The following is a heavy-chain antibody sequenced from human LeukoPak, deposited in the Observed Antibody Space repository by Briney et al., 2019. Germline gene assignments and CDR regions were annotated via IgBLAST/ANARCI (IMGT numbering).Heavy chain of an antibody. D-gene: IGHD3-10*02. Sequence: ASVKVSCKASGYTFTGYYMHWVRQAPGQGLEWMGWINPNSGGTNYAQKFQGRVTMTRDTSISTAYMELSRLRSDDTAVYYCARCSRPDYYYYYMDVWGKGTTVTISS. CDR1: GYTFTGYY. CDR2: INPNSGGT. CDR3: ARCSRPDYYYYYMDV. V-gene: IGHV1-2*02. J-gene: IGHJ6*03.